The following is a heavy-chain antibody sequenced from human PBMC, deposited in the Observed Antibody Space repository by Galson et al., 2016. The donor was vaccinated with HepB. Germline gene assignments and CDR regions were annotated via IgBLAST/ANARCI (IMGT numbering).Heavy chain of an antibody. Sequence: SLTCAVSGASTNSDNWWSWVRQSPGKGLEWIGEVFHNGSTNYNPSIRSRVTILLDKSKNQFSMKVGSVTAADTAIYPCAKKGYYERSVFWYFDAWGRGTLVTVSS. J-gene: IGHJ4*02. CDR2: VFHNGST. CDR3: AKKGYYERSVFWYFDA. CDR1: GASTNSDNW. V-gene: IGHV4-4*01. D-gene: IGHD3-22*01.